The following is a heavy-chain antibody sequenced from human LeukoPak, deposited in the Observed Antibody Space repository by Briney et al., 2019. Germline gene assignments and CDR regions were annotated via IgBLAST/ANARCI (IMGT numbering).Heavy chain of an antibody. CDR1: GYTFTSYG. CDR2: ISAYNGNT. V-gene: IGHV1-18*01. CDR3: ARIVGYYDSSGYYSDYYYGMDV. J-gene: IGHJ6*02. Sequence: GSVKVSCKASGYTFTSYGISWVRQAPGQGLEWMGWISAYNGNTNYAQKLQGRVTMTTDTTTSTAYMELRSLRSDDTAVYYCARIVGYYDSSGYYSDYYYGMDVWGQGTTVTVSS. D-gene: IGHD3-22*01.